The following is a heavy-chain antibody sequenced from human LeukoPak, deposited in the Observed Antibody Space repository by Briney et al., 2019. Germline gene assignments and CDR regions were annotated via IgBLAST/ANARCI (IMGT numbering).Heavy chain of an antibody. J-gene: IGHJ1*01. D-gene: IGHD6-19*01. V-gene: IGHV3-11*01. CDR3: ARDPYEAVAGRGLDEYFQH. Sequence: PGGSLTLSCAASGFTFSDYYMSWIRQAPGKGLEWVSYISSSGSTIYYADSVKGRFTISRDNAKNSLYLQMNSLRAEDTAVYYCARDPYEAVAGRGLDEYFQHWGQGTLVTVSS. CDR2: ISSSGSTI. CDR1: GFTFSDYY.